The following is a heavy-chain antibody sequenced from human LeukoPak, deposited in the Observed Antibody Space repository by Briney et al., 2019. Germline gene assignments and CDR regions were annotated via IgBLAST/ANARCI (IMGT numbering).Heavy chain of an antibody. CDR3: AREPEAAWLVSWFDP. CDR2: ILPMFDVA. J-gene: IGHJ5*02. CDR1: GGTFSSYA. Sequence: SVKVSCKASGGTFSSYAISWVRQAPGQGLEWMRRILPMFDVANYAQRFQGRVTITADKSTSTAYMQLSTLTSEDTAVYYCAREPEAAWLVSWFDPWGQGTLVTVSS. V-gene: IGHV1-69*04. D-gene: IGHD6-19*01.